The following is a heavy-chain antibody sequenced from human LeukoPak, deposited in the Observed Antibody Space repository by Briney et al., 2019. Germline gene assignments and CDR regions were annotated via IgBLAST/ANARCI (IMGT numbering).Heavy chain of an antibody. CDR2: ISGSGGST. CDR3: AKDGIPPYYYYGMDV. V-gene: IGHV3-23*01. Sequence: GGSLRLSCAASGFTFSSYAMSWVRQAPGKGLEWVSAISGSGGSTYYADSVKGRFTISRDNSKNTLYLQMNRLRAEDTAVYYCAKDGIPPYYYYGMDVWGQGTTVTVSS. D-gene: IGHD1-26*01. J-gene: IGHJ6*02. CDR1: GFTFSSYA.